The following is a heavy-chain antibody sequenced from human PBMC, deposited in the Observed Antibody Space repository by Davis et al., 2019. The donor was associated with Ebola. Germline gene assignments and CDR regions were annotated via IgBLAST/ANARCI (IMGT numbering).Heavy chain of an antibody. CDR1: GGSVSSDLYY. CDR3: ARDVVVGHKVPFGIDY. D-gene: IGHD3-16*01. V-gene: IGHV4-61*01. CDR2: ISYSGST. J-gene: IGHJ4*02. Sequence: SETLSLTCTVSGGSVSSDLYYWSWIRQPPGKGLEWIGHISYSGSTNYSPSLKSRVTISVDTSNNQFSLKLNSVTAADTAVYYCARDVVVGHKVPFGIDYWGQGAVVTVSS.